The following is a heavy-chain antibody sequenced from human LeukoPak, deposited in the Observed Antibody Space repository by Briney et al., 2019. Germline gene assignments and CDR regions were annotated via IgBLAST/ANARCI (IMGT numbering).Heavy chain of an antibody. J-gene: IGHJ5*02. Sequence: SETLSLTCTVSGDSVASGGYYWNWIRQPPGKGLEWIGYIYYSVSTNYNLSLKGRVTISVDTSENQFSLKLTSVTAADTAVYYCARGGRGRNWFDPWGQGTLVPVSS. CDR2: IYYSVST. CDR1: GDSVASGGYY. CDR3: ARGGRGRNWFDP. V-gene: IGHV4-61*08. D-gene: IGHD3-10*01.